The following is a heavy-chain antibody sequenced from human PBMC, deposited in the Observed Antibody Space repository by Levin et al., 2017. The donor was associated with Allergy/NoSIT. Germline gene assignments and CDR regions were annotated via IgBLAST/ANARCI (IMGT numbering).Heavy chain of an antibody. CDR1: GFTVSSNY. CDR2: IYSGGST. J-gene: IGHJ4*02. V-gene: IGHV3-66*01. CDR3: ARDRYSYGYLGY. D-gene: IGHD5-18*01. Sequence: GGSLRLSCAASGFTVSSNYMSWVRQAPGKGLEWVSVIYSGGSTYYADSVKGRFTISRDNSKNTLYLQMNSLRAEDTAVYYCARDRYSYGYLGYWGQGTLVTVSS.